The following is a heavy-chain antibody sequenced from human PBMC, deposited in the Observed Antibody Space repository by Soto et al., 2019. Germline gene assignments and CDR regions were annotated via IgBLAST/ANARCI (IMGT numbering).Heavy chain of an antibody. CDR2: ISGSTTYI. CDR3: ARDRHSTSPEDPYNWFDP. Sequence: GGSLRLSCAASGFTFSSYTMNWVRQAPGKGLEWVSSISGSTTYIYYADSVKGRFTISRDNAKNSLYLQMNSLRAEDTAVYYCARDRHSTSPEDPYNWFDPWGQGTLVTVSS. D-gene: IGHD6-6*01. V-gene: IGHV3-21*01. CDR1: GFTFSSYT. J-gene: IGHJ5*02.